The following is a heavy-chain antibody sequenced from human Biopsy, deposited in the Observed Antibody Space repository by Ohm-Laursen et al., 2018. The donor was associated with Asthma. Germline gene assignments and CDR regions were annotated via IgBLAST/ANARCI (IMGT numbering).Heavy chain of an antibody. CDR2: ISKDASTQ. V-gene: IGHV3-30*01. CDR1: EFSFSHYP. D-gene: IGHD1-1*01. Sequence: SLRLSCAASEFSFSHYPMHWVRQAPGKGLEWVGVISKDASTQDYADSVKGRFTMARDNSKNTLDLQMNSLREEDTAAYYCVRDGTDDAFDIWGQGTVVSVSS. CDR3: VRDGTDDAFDI. J-gene: IGHJ3*02.